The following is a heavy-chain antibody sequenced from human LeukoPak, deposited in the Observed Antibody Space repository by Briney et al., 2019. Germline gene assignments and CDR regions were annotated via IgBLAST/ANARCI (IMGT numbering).Heavy chain of an antibody. CDR3: ARDPNYYDSSGYYDY. Sequence: GGSLRLSCAASGFTFSDYYMSWIRQAPGKGLEWVSYISSSGSTIYYADSVKGRFTISRDNAKNSLYLQMNSLRAEDTAVYYCARDPNYYDSSGYYDYWGQGTLVTVSS. CDR1: GFTFSDYY. CDR2: ISSSGSTI. J-gene: IGHJ4*02. D-gene: IGHD3-22*01. V-gene: IGHV3-11*04.